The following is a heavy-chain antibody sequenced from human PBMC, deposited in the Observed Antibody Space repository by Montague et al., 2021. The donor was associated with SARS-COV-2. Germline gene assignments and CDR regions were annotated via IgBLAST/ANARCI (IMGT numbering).Heavy chain of an antibody. J-gene: IGHJ5*02. V-gene: IGHV4-39*01. D-gene: IGHD2/OR15-2a*01. CDR3: ARQSHSEFVLVAYTFGVWLDP. CDR1: GGSISSSSYF. Sequence: SETLSLTCTVSGGSISSSSYFWGWIRQPPGKGLEWSGSIYYRGCTYYNPSRQSRVTISADTSKNQFSLKLSSVTAADTAVYYCARQSHSEFVLVAYTFGVWLDPWGQGTLVTVSS. CDR2: IYYRGCT.